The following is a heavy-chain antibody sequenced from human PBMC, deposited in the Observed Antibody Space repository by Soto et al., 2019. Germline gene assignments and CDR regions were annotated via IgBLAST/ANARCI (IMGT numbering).Heavy chain of an antibody. CDR3: ARGPNIVVVPAAMWGLDP. J-gene: IGHJ5*02. CDR1: GGSFSGYY. CDR2: INHSGST. Sequence: NPSETLSLTCAVYGGSFSGYYWSWIRQPPGKGLEWIGEINHSGSTNYNPSLKSRVTISVDTSKNQFSLKLSSVTAADTAVYYCARGPNIVVVPAAMWGLDPWGQGTLVTVSS. V-gene: IGHV4-34*01. D-gene: IGHD2-2*01.